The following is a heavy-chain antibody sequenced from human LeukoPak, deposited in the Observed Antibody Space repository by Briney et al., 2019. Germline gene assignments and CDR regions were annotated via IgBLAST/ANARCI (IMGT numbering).Heavy chain of an antibody. Sequence: GGSLRLSCAASGFTISSYAMIWVRQAPGKGLEWVSAIRDSGSSTHYADSVKGRFTTSRDNSKNTLFLQMNSLRAEDTAIYYCAKYGPQDSGSSHFDYWGQGALVTVSS. CDR3: AKYGPQDSGSSHFDY. J-gene: IGHJ4*02. D-gene: IGHD1-26*01. CDR1: GFTISSYA. CDR2: IRDSGSST. V-gene: IGHV3-23*01.